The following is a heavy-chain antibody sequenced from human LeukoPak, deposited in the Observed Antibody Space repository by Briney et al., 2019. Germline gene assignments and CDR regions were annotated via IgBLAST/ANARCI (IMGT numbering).Heavy chain of an antibody. CDR3: ARRSSNIAVASRKFDP. J-gene: IGHJ5*02. Sequence: SETLSLTCAVYGFSFSGYYWSWVRQPPGKGLEWIGEINHSGSTNYNPSLKSRVTISVDTSKNQFSLKLSSVTAADTAVYYCARRSSNIAVASRKFDPWGQGTLVTVSS. D-gene: IGHD6-19*01. CDR1: GFSFSGYY. V-gene: IGHV4-34*01. CDR2: INHSGST.